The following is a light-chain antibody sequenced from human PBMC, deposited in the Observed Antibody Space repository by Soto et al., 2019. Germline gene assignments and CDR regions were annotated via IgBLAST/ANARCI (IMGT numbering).Light chain of an antibody. V-gene: IGKV1-5*03. CDR3: QQYI. J-gene: IGKJ1*01. CDR1: QSISHW. Sequence: DIQMTQSPSSLSASVGDTVTITCQASQSISHWLTWYQQKPGKAHKLLIYKAASLHSGVPSRFSGSGSGTEFTLTISSLQTDDFAPYYYQQYILGQGAKVDIK. CDR2: KAA.